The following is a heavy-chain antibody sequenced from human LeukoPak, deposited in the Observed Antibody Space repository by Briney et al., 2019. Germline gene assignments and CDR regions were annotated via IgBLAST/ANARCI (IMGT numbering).Heavy chain of an antibody. J-gene: IGHJ4*02. V-gene: IGHV3-11*01. D-gene: IGHD3-9*01. CDR1: GFTFSDYY. CDR3: AKTYDTSTSPDD. Sequence: PGGSLRLSCAASGFTFSDYYMSWIRQAPGKGLEWVSYISSSGSTIYYADSVKGRFTISRDNAKNSLYLQMNSLRVEDTALYHCAKTYDTSTSPDDWGQGTLVTVSS. CDR2: ISSSGSTI.